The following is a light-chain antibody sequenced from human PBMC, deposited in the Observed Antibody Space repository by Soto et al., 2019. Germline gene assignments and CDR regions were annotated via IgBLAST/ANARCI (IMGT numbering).Light chain of an antibody. CDR1: NIGSKN. V-gene: IGLV3-21*02. CDR2: DDS. Sequence: SAGVTRPQSEFVARGQTAKITCGGNNIGSKNVHWYQQKPGQAPVLAVDDDSDRPSGIPERFSGSNSGNTATLTISRAEACYDSDYFFHVYDSTSQHLFATGPKVAVL. CDR3: HVYDSTSQHL. J-gene: IGLJ1*01.